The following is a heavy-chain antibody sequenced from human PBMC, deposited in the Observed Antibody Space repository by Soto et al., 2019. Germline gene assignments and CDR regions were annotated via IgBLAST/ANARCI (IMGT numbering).Heavy chain of an antibody. CDR3: AKRYDSSGYRPAGYYYYGMDV. CDR1: GFTFSSYA. D-gene: IGHD3-22*01. Sequence: EVQLLESGGGLVQPGGSLRLSCAASGFTFSSYAMSWVRQAPGKGLEWVSAISGSGGSTYYADSVKGRFTISRDNSKNSLYLQMNSLRAEDTAVYYCAKRYDSSGYRPAGYYYYGMDVWGQGTTVTVSS. J-gene: IGHJ6*02. CDR2: ISGSGGST. V-gene: IGHV3-23*01.